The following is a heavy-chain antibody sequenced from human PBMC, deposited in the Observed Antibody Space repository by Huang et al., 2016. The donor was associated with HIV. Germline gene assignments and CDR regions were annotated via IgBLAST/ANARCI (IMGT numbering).Heavy chain of an antibody. J-gene: IGHJ5*01. V-gene: IGHV4-34*02. CDR3: AREIMISFGGPFDS. CDR1: GGSFSGYF. D-gene: IGHD3-16*01. Sequence: QVQLEQWGAGLLKPSETLSLTCAVYGGSFSGYFWNWIRQSPGKGLEWIGQINHAGVPDSNPSLKSRATISVDTSKNQFSLRLTSVTAADTAIYYCAREIMISFGGPFDSWGHGNLVTVSS. CDR2: INHAGVP.